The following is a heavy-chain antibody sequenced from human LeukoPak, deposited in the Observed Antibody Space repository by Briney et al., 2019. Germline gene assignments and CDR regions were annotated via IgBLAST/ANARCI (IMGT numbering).Heavy chain of an antibody. V-gene: IGHV1-3*04. Sequence: WINTGNGNTKYSQKFQGRVTITRDTSASTAYMELSSLRSEDTAVYYCARWGCNSISCLFDYWGQGTLVTVSS. CDR3: ARWGCNSISCLFDY. J-gene: IGHJ4*02. D-gene: IGHD3-3*02. CDR2: INTGNGNT.